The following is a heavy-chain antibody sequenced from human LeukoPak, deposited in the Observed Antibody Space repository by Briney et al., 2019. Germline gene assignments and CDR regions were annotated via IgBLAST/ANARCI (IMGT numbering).Heavy chain of an antibody. CDR3: ARSHPVVPAADFDY. D-gene: IGHD2-2*01. Sequence: PGGSLRLSCAASGFTFSDYYMSWIRQAPGKGLKWVSYISSSGSTIYYADSVKGRFTISRDNAKNSPYLQMNSLRAEDTAVYYCARSHPVVPAADFDYWGQGTLVTVSS. CDR1: GFTFSDYY. V-gene: IGHV3-11*01. J-gene: IGHJ4*02. CDR2: ISSSGSTI.